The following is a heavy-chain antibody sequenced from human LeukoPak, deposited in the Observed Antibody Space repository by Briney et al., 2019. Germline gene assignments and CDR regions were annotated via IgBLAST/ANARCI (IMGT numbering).Heavy chain of an antibody. D-gene: IGHD3-22*01. Sequence: SETLSLTCTVSGGSISSYYWSWIRQPPGKGLEWIGYIYYSGSTNYNPSLKSRVTISVDTSKNQFSLKLSSVTAADTAVYYCARGDYYDSSGYLISQLDWGQGTLVTVSS. CDR1: GGSISSYY. CDR2: IYYSGST. V-gene: IGHV4-59*01. J-gene: IGHJ4*02. CDR3: ARGDYYDSSGYLISQLD.